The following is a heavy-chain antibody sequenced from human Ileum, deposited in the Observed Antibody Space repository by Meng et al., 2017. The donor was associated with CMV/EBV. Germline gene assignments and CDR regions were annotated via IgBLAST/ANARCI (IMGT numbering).Heavy chain of an antibody. J-gene: IGHJ4*02. CDR3: ARESELLRFDH. CDR1: GDSVSTNNVA. D-gene: IGHD6-6*01. V-gene: IGHV6-1*01. Sequence: QIQQQTSVPGLVKPSQTLSLTCDSSGDSVSTNNVAWNWIRQSPLRGLEWLGRTAYRSKWDYEYSVSVKSRITISPDTSKNQFSLQLRSVTPEDTAVYYCARESELLRFDHWGQGTLVTVSS. CDR2: TAYRSKWDY.